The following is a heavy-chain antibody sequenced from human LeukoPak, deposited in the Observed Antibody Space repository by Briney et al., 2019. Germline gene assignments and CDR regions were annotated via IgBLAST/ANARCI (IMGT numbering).Heavy chain of an antibody. CDR3: ARVSAKDSRFDP. V-gene: IGHV4-4*07. CDR2: IYTSGST. CDR1: GGSTSSYY. D-gene: IGHD2-15*01. J-gene: IGHJ5*02. Sequence: SETLPLTCTVSGGSTSSYYWSWIRQPAGKGLERIGRIYTSGSTNYNPSLQSRVTMSVDTSKNQFTLKLSSVTAADTAVYYCARVSAKDSRFDPWGQGTLVTVSS.